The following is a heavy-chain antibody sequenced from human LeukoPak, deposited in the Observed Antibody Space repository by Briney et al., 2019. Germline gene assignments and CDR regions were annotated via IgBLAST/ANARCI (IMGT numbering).Heavy chain of an antibody. D-gene: IGHD6-13*01. CDR1: GFTFSSYS. Sequence: PGRSLRLSCAASGFTFSSYSMNWVRQAPGKGLEWVSSISSSSRYIYYADSMKGRFTISRDNSKNSLYLQMNSLRAEDTAVYYCARVAEAAAFDSWGQGTLVTVSS. CDR2: ISSSSRYI. CDR3: ARVAEAAAFDS. J-gene: IGHJ4*02. V-gene: IGHV3-21*06.